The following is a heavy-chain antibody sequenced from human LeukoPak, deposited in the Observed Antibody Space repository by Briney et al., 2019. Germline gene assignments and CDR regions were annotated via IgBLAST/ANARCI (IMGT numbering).Heavy chain of an antibody. CDR2: INHSGST. CDR1: GGSFSGYY. J-gene: IGHJ4*02. Sequence: SETLSLTCAVYGGSFSGYYWSWIRQPPGKGLEWIGEINHSGSTNYNPSLKSRVTISVDMSKNQFSLKLSSVTAADTAVYYCARGSRYYYGSGSHKADFDYWGQGTLVTVSS. D-gene: IGHD3-10*01. V-gene: IGHV4-34*01. CDR3: ARGSRYYYGSGSHKADFDY.